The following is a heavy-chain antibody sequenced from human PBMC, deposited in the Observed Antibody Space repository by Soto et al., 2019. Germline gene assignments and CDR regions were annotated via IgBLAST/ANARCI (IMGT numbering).Heavy chain of an antibody. CDR3: ASLKLWAPPGPHYYYYGMDV. Sequence: PGGSLRLSCAASGFTFSNYAMSWVRQAPGKGLEWVSVISNNGGSTYYADSVKGRFTISRDNSKNTLYLQMDSLRAEDTAVYYCASLKLWAPPGPHYYYYGMDVWGQGTTVTVSS. CDR2: ISNNGGST. CDR1: GFTFSNYA. J-gene: IGHJ6*02. D-gene: IGHD2-21*01. V-gene: IGHV3-23*01.